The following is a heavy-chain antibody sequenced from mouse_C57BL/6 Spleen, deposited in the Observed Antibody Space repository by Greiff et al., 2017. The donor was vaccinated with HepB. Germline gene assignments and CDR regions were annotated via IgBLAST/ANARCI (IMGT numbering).Heavy chain of an antibody. V-gene: IGHV1-69*01. J-gene: IGHJ4*01. CDR3: AGGDDGYYVGAMGY. CDR2: IDPSDSYT. Sequence: QVQLKQPGAELVMPGASVKLSCKASGYTFTSYWMHWVKQRPGQGLEWIGEIDPSDSYTNYNQKFKGKSTLTVDKSSSTAYMQLSSLTSEDSAVYYCAGGDDGYYVGAMGYWGQGTSVTVSS. CDR1: GYTFTSYW. D-gene: IGHD2-3*01.